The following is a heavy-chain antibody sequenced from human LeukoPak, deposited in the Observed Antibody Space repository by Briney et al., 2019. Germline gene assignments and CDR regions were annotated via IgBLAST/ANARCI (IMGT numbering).Heavy chain of an antibody. CDR1: GYTFTGYY. CDR3: ARAPRYCSSTSCYSPFDY. J-gene: IGHJ4*02. CDR2: INPNSGGT. V-gene: IGHV1-2*04. D-gene: IGHD2-2*01. Sequence: ASVKVSCKASGYTFTGYYMHWVRQAPGQGLEWMGWINPNSGGTNYAQKFQGWVTMTRDTSISTAYMELSRLRSDDTAVYCCARAPRYCSSTSCYSPFDYWGQGTLVTVSS.